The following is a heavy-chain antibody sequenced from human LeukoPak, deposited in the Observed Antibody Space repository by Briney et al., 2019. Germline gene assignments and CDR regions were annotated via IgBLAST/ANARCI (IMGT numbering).Heavy chain of an antibody. D-gene: IGHD6-13*01. CDR2: IYYSGST. V-gene: IGHV4-59*01. CDR3: ARASGSSWYIDWFDP. J-gene: IGHJ5*02. CDR1: GGSISSYY. Sequence: SETLSLTCTVSGGSISSYYWSWIRQPPGKGLEWIGYIYYSGSTNYNPSLKSRVTISVDTSKNQFSLKLSSVTAADTAVYYCARASGSSWYIDWFDPWGQGTLVAVSS.